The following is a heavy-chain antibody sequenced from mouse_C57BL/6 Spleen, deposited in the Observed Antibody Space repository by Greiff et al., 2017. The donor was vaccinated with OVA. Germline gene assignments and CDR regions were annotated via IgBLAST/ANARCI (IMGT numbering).Heavy chain of an antibody. CDR2: INPSSGYT. D-gene: IGHD2-3*01. CDR1: GYTFTSYT. V-gene: IGHV1-4*01. Sequence: QVQLKESGAELARPGASVKMSCKASGYTFTSYTMHWVKPRPGQGLEWIGYINPSSGYTKYNQKFKDKATLTADKSSSTAYMQLSSLTSKDAAVYYCARYDGYYDYWGQGTTLTVSS. CDR3: ARYDGYYDY. J-gene: IGHJ2*01.